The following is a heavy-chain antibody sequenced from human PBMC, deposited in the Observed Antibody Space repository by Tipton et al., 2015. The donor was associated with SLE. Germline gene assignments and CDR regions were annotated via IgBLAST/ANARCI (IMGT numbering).Heavy chain of an antibody. V-gene: IGHV5-10-1*01. CDR3: ARQVSYWYFDL. CDR2: IDPSDSYT. CDR1: GYSFTSYW. J-gene: IGHJ2*01. Sequence: QLVQSGAEVKKPGESLKISCKGSGYSFTSYWIGWVRQMPGKGLEWMGRIDPSDSYTIYSPSFQGHVTMSVGKSISTAYLQWSSLTASDTAMHYCARQVSYWYFDLWGRGTLVTVSS.